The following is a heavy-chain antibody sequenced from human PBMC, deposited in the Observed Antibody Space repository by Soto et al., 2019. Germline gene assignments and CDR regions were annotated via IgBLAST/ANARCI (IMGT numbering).Heavy chain of an antibody. J-gene: IGHJ5*01. CDR1: GDSISNHDYF. V-gene: IGHV4-30-4*01. D-gene: IGHD2-8*02. Sequence: PSETLSLTCSVSGDSISNHDYFWARNRHPPGQALEYIRDINKSATTYYNPSSESRVAISVETSTSQFSLIVTSVTAADTAVYFCARGWCCLNGRCCANWFDSWGQGALVTVSS. CDR2: INKSATT. CDR3: ARGWCCLNGRCCANWFDS.